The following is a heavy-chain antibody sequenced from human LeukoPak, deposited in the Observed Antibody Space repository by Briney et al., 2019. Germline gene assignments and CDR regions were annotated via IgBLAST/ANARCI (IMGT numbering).Heavy chain of an antibody. Sequence: LSQTLTLTCAISGVSFCNNSTTWNWIRQSPSRGLEWLGRTYYRSKWYNDYAVSVKSRITINPDTSKNQFSLQLNSVTPEDTAAYYCSRGTWGYSSAGFNYWGQGTLVTVSS. CDR3: SRGTWGYSSAGFNY. CDR1: GVSFCNNSTT. D-gene: IGHD6-19*01. V-gene: IGHV6-1*01. CDR2: TYYRSKWYN. J-gene: IGHJ4*02.